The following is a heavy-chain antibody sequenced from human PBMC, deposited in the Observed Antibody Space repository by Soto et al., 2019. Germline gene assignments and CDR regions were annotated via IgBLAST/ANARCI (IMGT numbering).Heavy chain of an antibody. CDR1: GFTFSSYD. Sequence: EVQLVESGGGLVQPGGSLRLSCAASGFTFSSYDMHWVRQATGKGLEWVSAIGTAGGTYYPGSVKGRFTISRENAKNSLYLQMNSLRAGDTAVYYCARGYGRFGRFDPWGQGTLVTVSS. CDR2: IGTAGGT. D-gene: IGHD3-10*01. CDR3: ARGYGRFGRFDP. J-gene: IGHJ5*02. V-gene: IGHV3-13*01.